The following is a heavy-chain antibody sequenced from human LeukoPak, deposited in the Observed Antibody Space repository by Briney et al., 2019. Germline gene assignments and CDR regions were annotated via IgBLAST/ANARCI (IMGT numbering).Heavy chain of an antibody. CDR1: GYTFTNYY. Sequence: ASVKVSCKASGYTFTNYYMHWMRQAPGRGLEWMGIINPSGGSTSYAQKFQGRVTMTRDTSTSTVYMEPSSLRSDDTAVYYCARAGYDSSGYYSYWGQGTLVTVSS. J-gene: IGHJ4*02. V-gene: IGHV1-46*01. D-gene: IGHD3-22*01. CDR3: ARAGYDSSGYYSY. CDR2: INPSGGST.